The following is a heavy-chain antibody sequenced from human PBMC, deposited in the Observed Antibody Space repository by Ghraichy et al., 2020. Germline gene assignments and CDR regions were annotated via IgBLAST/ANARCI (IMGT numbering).Heavy chain of an antibody. V-gene: IGHV4-34*01. CDR3: ARFYCTNGVCYRYYYYGMDV. D-gene: IGHD2-8*01. CDR1: GGSFSGYY. J-gene: IGHJ6*02. Sequence: SETLSLTCAVYGGSFSGYYWSWIRQPPGKGLEWIGEINHSGSTNYNPSLKSRVTISVDTSKNQFSLKLSSVTAADTAVYYCARFYCTNGVCYRYYYYGMDVWGRGTTVTVSS. CDR2: INHSGST.